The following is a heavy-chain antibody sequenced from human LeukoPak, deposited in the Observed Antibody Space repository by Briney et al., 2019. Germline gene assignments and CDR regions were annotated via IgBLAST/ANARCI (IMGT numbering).Heavy chain of an antibody. Sequence: GASLKVSCKASGGTFSSYAISWVRQAPGQGLEWMGGIIPIFGTANYAQKFQGRVTITADKSTSTAYMELSSLRSEDTAVYYCASTVTTYHSGFDYWGQGTLVTVSS. V-gene: IGHV1-69*06. J-gene: IGHJ4*02. CDR2: IIPIFGTA. CDR3: ASTVTTYHSGFDY. D-gene: IGHD4-11*01. CDR1: GGTFSSYA.